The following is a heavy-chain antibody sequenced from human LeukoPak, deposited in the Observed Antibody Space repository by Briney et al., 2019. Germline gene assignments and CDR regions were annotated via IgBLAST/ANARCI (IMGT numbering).Heavy chain of an antibody. CDR3: ARGGSIAARPIDY. CDR2: ISSNGGST. V-gene: IGHV3-64*01. D-gene: IGHD6-6*01. J-gene: IGHJ4*02. Sequence: GGSLRLSCAASGFTFSSYSMHWVRQAPGKGLEYVSAISSNGGSTYYANSVKGRFTISRDNSKNTLFLQMGSLRAEDMAVYYCARGGSIAARPIDYWGQGTLVTVSS. CDR1: GFTFSSYS.